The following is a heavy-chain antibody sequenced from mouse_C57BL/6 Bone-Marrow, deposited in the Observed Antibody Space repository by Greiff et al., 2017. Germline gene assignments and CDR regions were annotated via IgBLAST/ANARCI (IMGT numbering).Heavy chain of an antibody. Sequence: QVQLQQSGPELVKPGASVKISCKASGYTFTDYYINWVKQRPGQGLEWIGWIFPGSGSTYYNEKFKGKATLTVDKSSSTAYMLLSSLTSEDSAVYFCAREGGVYYGSSGDFDYWGQGTTLTVSS. V-gene: IGHV1-75*01. D-gene: IGHD1-1*01. CDR3: AREGGVYYGSSGDFDY. CDR2: IFPGSGST. CDR1: GYTFTDYY. J-gene: IGHJ2*01.